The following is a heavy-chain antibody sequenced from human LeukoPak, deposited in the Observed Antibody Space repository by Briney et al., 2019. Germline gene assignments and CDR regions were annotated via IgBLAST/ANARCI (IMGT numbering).Heavy chain of an antibody. Sequence: GGSLRLSCAASGFTFSDYYMSWIRQAPGKGLEWVSVIYSGDITYYADSVKGRFTISRDNSTNTLYLQMNSLRAEDTAVYYCARLQGYFDYWGQGTLVTVSS. J-gene: IGHJ4*02. CDR2: IYSGDIT. CDR3: ARLQGYFDY. V-gene: IGHV3-66*04. CDR1: GFTFSDYY. D-gene: IGHD4-11*01.